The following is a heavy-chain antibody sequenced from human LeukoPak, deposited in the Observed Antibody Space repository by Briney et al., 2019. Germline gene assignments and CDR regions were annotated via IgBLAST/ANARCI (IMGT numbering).Heavy chain of an antibody. CDR3: ARMGGYSSGWLNWFNP. Sequence: PSETLSLTCTVSGGSISSYYWSWIRQPAGKGLEWIGRIYTSGSTNYPPSLTRRVAMSVDTSTNQFSLTLSSVTAADTAVYYCARMGGYSSGWLNWFNPWGQGTLVTVSS. J-gene: IGHJ5*02. D-gene: IGHD6-19*01. V-gene: IGHV4-4*07. CDR2: IYTSGST. CDR1: GGSISSYY.